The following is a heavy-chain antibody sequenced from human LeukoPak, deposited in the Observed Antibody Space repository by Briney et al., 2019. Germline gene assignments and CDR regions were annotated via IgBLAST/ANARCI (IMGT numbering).Heavy chain of an antibody. J-gene: IGHJ4*02. D-gene: IGHD6-13*01. CDR1: GYTFTGYY. CDR2: INPNSGDT. V-gene: IGHV1-2*02. Sequence: ASVKVSCKASGYTFTGYYMHWVRQAPGRGLEWMGWINPNSGDTKYAQKFQGRVTMTRDTSISTAYMELTRLRIDDTAVYYCVGDSGIAASGAFGYWGQGTLVTVSS. CDR3: VGDSGIAASGAFGY.